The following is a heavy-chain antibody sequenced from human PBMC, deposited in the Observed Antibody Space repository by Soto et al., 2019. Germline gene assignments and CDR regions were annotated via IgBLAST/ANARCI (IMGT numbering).Heavy chain of an antibody. CDR2: IYYFGST. CDR3: ARSTVAGTPSES. V-gene: IGHV4-39*01. CDR1: GGRFISPKNY. D-gene: IGHD6-19*01. J-gene: IGHJ5*02. Sequence: SETLSLTCSVSGGRFISPKNYWGWIHQPPGKGLEWIGSIYYFGSTYHNPSLKSRATISVDTSKSQLSLKLVSLSAADTAVYYSARSTVAGTPSESSGERILIIASS.